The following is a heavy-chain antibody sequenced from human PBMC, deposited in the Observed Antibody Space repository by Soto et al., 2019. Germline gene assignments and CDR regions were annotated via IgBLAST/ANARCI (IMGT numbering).Heavy chain of an antibody. J-gene: IGHJ6*02. CDR1: GYTFTSYG. V-gene: IGHV1-18*01. D-gene: IGHD3-3*01. CDR2: ISAYNGNT. Sequence: QVQLVQSGAEVKKPGASVKVSCKASGYTFTSYGISWVRQAPGQGLEWMGWISAYNGNTNYEQKLQGRVTMTTDTSTSTAYMVLRRLRSDDTAVYYCAKTLTYYDFRGRGYYCCGMDVWGQGTTVTVSS. CDR3: AKTLTYYDFRGRGYYCCGMDV.